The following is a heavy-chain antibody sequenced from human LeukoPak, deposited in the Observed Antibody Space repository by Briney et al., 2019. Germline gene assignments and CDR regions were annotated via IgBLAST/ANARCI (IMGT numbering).Heavy chain of an antibody. Sequence: TGGSLRLSCAASGFTFSSYSMNWVRQAPGKGLEWVSSISSSSSYIYYADSVKGRLTISRDNAKNSLYLQMNSLRAEDTAVYYCARDWGVEGRPGYMDVWGKGTTVTVSS. CDR1: GFTFSSYS. CDR3: ARDWGVEGRPGYMDV. CDR2: ISSSSSYI. V-gene: IGHV3-21*01. D-gene: IGHD6-6*01. J-gene: IGHJ6*03.